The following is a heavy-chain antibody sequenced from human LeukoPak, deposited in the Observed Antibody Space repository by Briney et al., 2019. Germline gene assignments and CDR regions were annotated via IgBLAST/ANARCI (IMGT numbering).Heavy chain of an antibody. V-gene: IGHV4-59*01. CDR3: ASYIAAAGSLDY. CDR2: IYYSGST. J-gene: IGHJ4*02. CDR1: GGSISSYY. Sequence: SETLSLTCTVSGGSISSYYWSWIRQPPGKGLEWIGYIYYSGSTNYNPSLKSRVTISVDTSKNQFSLKLSSVTAADTAVYYCASYIAAAGSLDYWGQGTLVTVSS. D-gene: IGHD6-13*01.